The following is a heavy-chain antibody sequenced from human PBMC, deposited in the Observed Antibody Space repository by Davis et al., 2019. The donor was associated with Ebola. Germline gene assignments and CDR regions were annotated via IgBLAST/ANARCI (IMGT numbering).Heavy chain of an antibody. D-gene: IGHD2-21*02. CDR1: GYTFTSYA. J-gene: IGHJ4*02. V-gene: IGHV1-3*01. CDR2: INAGNGNT. Sequence: ASVKVSCKASGYTFTSYAMHWVRQAPGQRLEWMGWINAGNGNTKYSQKFQGRVTITRDTSASTAYMELSSLTIDDTAVYYCARGYSPKCRGGDCVNDFWGQGTLVTVST. CDR3: ARGYSPKCRGGDCVNDF.